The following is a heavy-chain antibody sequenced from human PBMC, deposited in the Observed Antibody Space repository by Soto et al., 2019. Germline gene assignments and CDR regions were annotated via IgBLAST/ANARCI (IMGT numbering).Heavy chain of an antibody. J-gene: IGHJ4*02. V-gene: IGHV1-69*13. CDR2: IIPMFGTT. CDR3: ARVQSKKTYYYDSSGYYYE. CDR1: GGTLSTYA. D-gene: IGHD3-22*01. Sequence: SVKVSCKASGGTLSTYAISWVRQAPGQGLEWMGGIIPMFGTTHYAQKFQGRVTITADESTSTAYMELSSLRSEDTAVYYCARVQSKKTYYYDSSGYYYEWGQGTLAPVSS.